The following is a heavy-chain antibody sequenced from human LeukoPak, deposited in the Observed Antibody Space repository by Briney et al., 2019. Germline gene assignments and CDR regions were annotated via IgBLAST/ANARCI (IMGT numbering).Heavy chain of an antibody. Sequence: PSETLSLTCTVSGGSISSYYWSWIRQPAGKGLEWIGRIYTSGSTNYNPSLKSRVTMSVDTSKNQFSLKLSSVTAADTAVYYCARDLGTYCSSTSCYRHDFDYWGQGTLVTVSS. CDR3: ARDLGTYCSSTSCYRHDFDY. CDR2: IYTSGST. D-gene: IGHD2-2*02. CDR1: GGSISSYY. V-gene: IGHV4-4*07. J-gene: IGHJ4*02.